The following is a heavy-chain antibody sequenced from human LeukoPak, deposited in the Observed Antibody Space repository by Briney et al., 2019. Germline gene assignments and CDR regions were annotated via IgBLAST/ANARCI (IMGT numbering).Heavy chain of an antibody. J-gene: IGHJ4*02. Sequence: PGEPLKLSCKGSGYSFTTYWIGWVRPLPGKGLAWMGIIYPGDSDTRYSPSFQGQVTISADKSISTAYLQWSSLKASDTAMYYCARHGTASSIATLDYWGQGTLVTVSS. CDR1: GYSFTTYW. D-gene: IGHD6-6*01. CDR3: ARHGTASSIATLDY. V-gene: IGHV5-51*01. CDR2: IYPGDSDT.